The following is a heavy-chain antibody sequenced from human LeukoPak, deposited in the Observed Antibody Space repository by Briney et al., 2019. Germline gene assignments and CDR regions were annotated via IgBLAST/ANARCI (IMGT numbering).Heavy chain of an antibody. Sequence: PGGSLRLSCAASGFTFSRYWMNWVRQAPGKGLEWISHIRSSSSSSTTYYADSVKGRFTISRDDAKNSLYLQMNSLRGEDTAVYYCASWAGTTAGFSGPFDFWGQGTLVTVSS. V-gene: IGHV3-48*01. CDR3: ASWAGTTAGFSGPFDF. CDR2: IRSSSSSSTT. CDR1: GFTFSRYW. D-gene: IGHD6-25*01. J-gene: IGHJ4*02.